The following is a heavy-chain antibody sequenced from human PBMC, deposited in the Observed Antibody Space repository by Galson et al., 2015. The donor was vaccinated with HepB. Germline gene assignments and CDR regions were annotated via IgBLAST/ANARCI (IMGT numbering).Heavy chain of an antibody. D-gene: IGHD3-22*01. CDR3: ASQSYYDSSGYYPEGFQH. V-gene: IGHV1-18*04. Sequence: SVKVSCKASGYTFTSYGISWVRQAPGQGLEWMGWISAYNGNTNYAQKLQGRVTMTTDTSTSTAYMELRSLRSDDTAVYYCASQSYYDSSGYYPEGFQHWGQGTLVTVSS. J-gene: IGHJ1*01. CDR1: GYTFTSYG. CDR2: ISAYNGNT.